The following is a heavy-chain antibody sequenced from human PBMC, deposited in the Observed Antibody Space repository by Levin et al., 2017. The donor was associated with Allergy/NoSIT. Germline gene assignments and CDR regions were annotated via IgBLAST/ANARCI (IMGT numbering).Heavy chain of an antibody. CDR1: GYSFTSYW. CDR2: IYPGDSDT. Sequence: GGSLRLSCKGSGYSFTSYWIGWVRQMPGKGLEWMGIIYPGDSDTRYSPSFQGQVTISADKSISTAYLQWSSLKASDTAMYYCARLAAKDFDYWGQGTLVTVSS. D-gene: IGHD6-6*01. CDR3: ARLAAKDFDY. J-gene: IGHJ4*02. V-gene: IGHV5-51*01.